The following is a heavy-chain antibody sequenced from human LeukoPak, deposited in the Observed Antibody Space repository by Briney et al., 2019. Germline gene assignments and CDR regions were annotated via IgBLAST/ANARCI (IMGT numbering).Heavy chain of an antibody. Sequence: SVKVSCKASGGTFSSYAISWVRQAPGQGLEWMGRIIPIFGTANYAQKFQGRVTITTDESTSTAYMELSSLRSEDTAVYYCARSSVVPAAIHDWFDPWGQGTLVTVSS. CDR1: GGTFSSYA. D-gene: IGHD2-2*01. J-gene: IGHJ5*02. CDR3: ARSSVVPAAIHDWFDP. V-gene: IGHV1-69*05. CDR2: IIPIFGTA.